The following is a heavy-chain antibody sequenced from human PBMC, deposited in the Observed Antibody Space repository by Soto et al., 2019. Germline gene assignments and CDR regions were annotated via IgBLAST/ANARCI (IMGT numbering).Heavy chain of an antibody. V-gene: IGHV1-69*13. J-gene: IGHJ4*02. CDR2: IIPIFGTA. CDR1: GGTFSSYA. CDR3: ARVLGMGIWGGPSDY. Sequence: GASVKVSCKASGGTFSSYAISWVRQAPGQGLEWMGRIIPIFGTANYAQKFQGRVTITADESTSTAYMELRSLRSDDTAVYYCARVLGMGIWGGPSDYWSQGTLVTSPQ. D-gene: IGHD3-16*01.